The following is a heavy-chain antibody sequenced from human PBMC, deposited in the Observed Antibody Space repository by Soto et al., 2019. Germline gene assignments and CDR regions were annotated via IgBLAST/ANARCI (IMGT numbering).Heavy chain of an antibody. CDR2: IYYSGST. D-gene: IGHD4-4*01. V-gene: IGHV4-31*03. Sequence: QVQLQESGPGLVKPSQTLSLTCPVSGGPSTRGGYSWTWIRKHPGKGLEWIGYIYYSGSTYYNPSLKSRVTISVDTSKNQFSLKLSSVTAADTAVYYCARAPLHPDYWGQGTLVTVSS. J-gene: IGHJ4*02. CDR1: GGPSTRGGYS. CDR3: ARAPLHPDY.